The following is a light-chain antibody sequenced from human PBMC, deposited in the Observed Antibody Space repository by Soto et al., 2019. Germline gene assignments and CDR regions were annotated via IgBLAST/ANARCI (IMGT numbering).Light chain of an antibody. CDR3: QQRYSTPHT. V-gene: IGKV1-39*01. Sequence: DIQMTQSPSSLSASVGDRVTISCRASQSISSYLNWYQQKPGKAPKLLIYAASSLQSGVPSRFSGIGSGTDFTLTISSLQPEDFATYYCQQRYSTPHTFGQGTRLEIK. J-gene: IGKJ5*01. CDR2: AAS. CDR1: QSISSY.